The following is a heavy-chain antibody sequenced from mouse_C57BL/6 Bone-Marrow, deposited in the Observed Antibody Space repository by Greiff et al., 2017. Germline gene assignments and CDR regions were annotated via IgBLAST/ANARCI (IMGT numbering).Heavy chain of an antibody. CDR3: ASIYYYGSSHYFDY. J-gene: IGHJ2*01. D-gene: IGHD1-1*01. CDR1: GYSITSGYY. V-gene: IGHV3-6*01. CDR2: ISYDGSN. Sequence: EVKLLESGPGLVKPSQSLSLTCSVTGYSITSGYYWNWIRQFPGNKLEWMGYISYDGSNNYNPSLKNRISITRDTSKNQFFLKLNSVTTEDTATYYCASIYYYGSSHYFDYWGQGTTLTVSS.